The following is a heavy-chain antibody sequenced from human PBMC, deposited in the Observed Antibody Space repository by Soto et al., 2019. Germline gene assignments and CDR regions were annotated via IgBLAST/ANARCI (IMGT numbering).Heavy chain of an antibody. CDR1: GYTFTSYY. J-gene: IGHJ4*02. Sequence: ASVKVSCKASGYTFTSYYIHWVRQAPGQGLGWMGIINPSGGSTSYAQKFQGRVTMTRDTSTSTVYMELSSLRAEDTAVYYCAKDQGSSWYEIDYWGQGTLVTVSS. V-gene: IGHV1-46*01. CDR2: INPSGGST. CDR3: AKDQGSSWYEIDY. D-gene: IGHD6-13*01.